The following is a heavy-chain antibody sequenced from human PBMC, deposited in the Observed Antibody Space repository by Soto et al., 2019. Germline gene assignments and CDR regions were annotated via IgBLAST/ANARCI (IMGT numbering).Heavy chain of an antibody. CDR1: GFAFSSYT. CDR3: ARDWTFQSL. V-gene: IGHV3-48*02. D-gene: IGHD3-3*01. J-gene: IGHJ4*02. CDR2: ITMSSSTSTI. Sequence: PVGPLRLSCVASGFAFSSYTMNWVRQAPGKGLEWVSSITMSSSTSTIYYADSVKGRFTISRDNAKNTLYLQMNSLRDEDTAAYYCARDWTFQSLWGQGTLVTVSS.